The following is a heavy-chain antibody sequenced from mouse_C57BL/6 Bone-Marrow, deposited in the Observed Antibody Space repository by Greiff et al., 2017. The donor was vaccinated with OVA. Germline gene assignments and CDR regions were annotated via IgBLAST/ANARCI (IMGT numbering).Heavy chain of an antibody. J-gene: IGHJ4*01. D-gene: IGHD2-4*01. Sequence: VKLVESGPELVKPGASVKISCKASGYAFSSSWMNWVKQRPGKGLEWIGRIYPGDGDTNYNGKFKGKATLTADKYSSTAYMQLSSLTSEDSAVYFCAREGDDYVYYNAMDYWGQGTSVTVSS. CDR3: AREGDDYVYYNAMDY. CDR2: IYPGDGDT. V-gene: IGHV1-82*01. CDR1: GYAFSSSW.